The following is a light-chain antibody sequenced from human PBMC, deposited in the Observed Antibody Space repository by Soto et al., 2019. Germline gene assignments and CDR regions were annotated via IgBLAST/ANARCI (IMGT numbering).Light chain of an antibody. V-gene: IGLV2-23*01. CDR2: EGI. J-gene: IGLJ3*02. Sequence: QSVLTRPASVSGSPGQSITISCTGTSSGVGSYTLVSWYQQHPGKAPKLLIYEGIKRPSGVSSRFSGSKSGNTASLTISGLQAEDEADYYCCSYVGANVFGGGTKVTVL. CDR3: CSYVGANV. CDR1: SSGVGSYTL.